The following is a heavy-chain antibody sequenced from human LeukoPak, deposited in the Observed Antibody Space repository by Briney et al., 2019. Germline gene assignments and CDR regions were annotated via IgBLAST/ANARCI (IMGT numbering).Heavy chain of an antibody. V-gene: IGHV1-69*05. J-gene: IGHJ6*04. CDR3: ATDFSAAHPQLLTTGSMDV. CDR1: GGTFSSYA. Sequence: VASVTVSCKASGGTFSSYAISWVRQAPGQGLEWMGGIIPIFGTANYAQKFQGRVTITTDESTSTAYMELSSLRSEDTAVYYCATDFSAAHPQLLTTGSMDVWGKGTTVTVSS. CDR2: IIPIFGTA. D-gene: IGHD3-3*01.